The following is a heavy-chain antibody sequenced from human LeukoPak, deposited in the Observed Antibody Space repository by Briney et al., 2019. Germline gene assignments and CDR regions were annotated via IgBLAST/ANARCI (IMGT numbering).Heavy chain of an antibody. J-gene: IGHJ4*02. CDR3: ASHVTVLGTRGFDY. CDR1: GGSITSHSW. V-gene: IGHV4-4*02. Sequence: SETLSLTCAVSGGSITSHSWWSWGRQPPGKGLEWIGEIYHGGDTNYDPSVKSRVTMSVDKSKNHFSLNLRSVTAADTAIYYCASHVTVLGTRGFDYWSQGILVTVSS. D-gene: IGHD6-19*01. CDR2: IYHGGDT.